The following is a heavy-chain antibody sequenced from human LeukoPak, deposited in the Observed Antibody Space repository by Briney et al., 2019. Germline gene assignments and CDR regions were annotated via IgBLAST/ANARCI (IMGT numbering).Heavy chain of an antibody. J-gene: IGHJ4*02. CDR3: ARGFSSSSAGAGFDY. V-gene: IGHV1-8*01. CDR1: GXTXXXXX. Sequence: AASVKVSCTASGXTXXXXXINWVXQATGXXLXXXXXMNPNSGNTGYAQNFQGRVTMTRNTSISTAYMELSSLRSEDTAVYYCARGFSSSSAGAGFDYWGQGTLVTVSS. CDR2: MNPNSGNT. D-gene: IGHD6-6*01.